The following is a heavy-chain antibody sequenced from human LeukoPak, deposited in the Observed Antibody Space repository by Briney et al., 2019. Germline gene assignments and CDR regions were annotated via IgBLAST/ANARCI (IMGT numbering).Heavy chain of an antibody. CDR1: GGTFSSYA. CDR2: IIPIFGTA. CDR3: ARGDDYGDNEVHFQH. D-gene: IGHD4-17*01. J-gene: IGHJ1*01. V-gene: IGHV1-69*05. Sequence: ASVKVSCKASGGTFSSYAISWVRQAPGQGLEWMGGIIPIFGTANYAQKFQGRVTITTDESTSTAYMELRSLRSDDTAVYYCARGDDYGDNEVHFQHWGQGTLVTVSS.